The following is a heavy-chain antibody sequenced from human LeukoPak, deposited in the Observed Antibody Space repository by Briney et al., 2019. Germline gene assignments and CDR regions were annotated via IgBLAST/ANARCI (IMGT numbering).Heavy chain of an antibody. D-gene: IGHD6-6*01. CDR1: RFSFSSYA. CDR2: VSGSGGST. V-gene: IGHV3-23*01. J-gene: IGHJ4*02. Sequence: GGSLRLSCAASRFSFSSYAMSWVRQAPGKGLEWVSGVSGSGGSTYYADSVRGRFTISRDNAKNTLYLQMNSLRAEDTAVYYCARGQRAYSSSWFDYWGQGTLVTVSS. CDR3: ARGQRAYSSSWFDY.